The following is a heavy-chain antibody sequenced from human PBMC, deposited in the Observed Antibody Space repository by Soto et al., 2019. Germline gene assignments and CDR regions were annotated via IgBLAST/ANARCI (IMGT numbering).Heavy chain of an antibody. CDR1: GGSISTVDYW. CDR3: ARGPSGDKVDS. CDR2: VYDGGRT. D-gene: IGHD7-27*01. V-gene: IGHV4-30-4*01. J-gene: IGHJ4*02. Sequence: QVQLQESGPGLVKPSQTLSLTCTVSGGSISTVDYWWSWIRQSPDMGLEWIGHVYDGGRTYNNPSLESQVTHSVDTSKRQLSLTLSSVSVAYTAVYYCARGPSGDKVDSWGQGTQVTVSS.